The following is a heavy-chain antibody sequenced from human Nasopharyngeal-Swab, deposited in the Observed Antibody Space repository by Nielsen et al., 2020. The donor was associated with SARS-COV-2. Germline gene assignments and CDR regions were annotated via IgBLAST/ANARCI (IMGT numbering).Heavy chain of an antibody. V-gene: IGHV3-7*01. J-gene: IGHJ4*02. Sequence: GESLKISCAATGFTFSSYWMSWVRQAPGRGLEWLAHTKEDGTVTHYVDSVRGRFTVSRDNAKNSLYLQMNSLRAEDTAVYYCAKARRPMVRGVINSFDYWGQGTLVTVSS. CDR1: GFTFSSYW. D-gene: IGHD3-10*01. CDR3: AKARRPMVRGVINSFDY. CDR2: TKEDGTVT.